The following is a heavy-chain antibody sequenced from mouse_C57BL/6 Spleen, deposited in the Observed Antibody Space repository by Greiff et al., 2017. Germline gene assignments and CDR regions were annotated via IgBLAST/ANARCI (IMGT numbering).Heavy chain of an antibody. J-gene: IGHJ4*01. CDR3: ARDRDGYFSVAMDY. CDR2: ISDGGSYT. D-gene: IGHD2-3*01. V-gene: IGHV5-4*01. CDR1: GFTFSSYA. Sequence: EVNLVESGGGLVKPGGSLKLSCAASGFTFSSYAMSWVRQTPEKRLEWVATISDGGSYTYYPDNVKGRFTITRDNAKNNLYLQMSHLTSEDAAVYYCARDRDGYFSVAMDYWGQGTSVTVSS.